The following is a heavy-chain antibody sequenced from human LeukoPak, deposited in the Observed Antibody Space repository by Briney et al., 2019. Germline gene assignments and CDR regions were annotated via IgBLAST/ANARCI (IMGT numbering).Heavy chain of an antibody. J-gene: IGHJ4*02. V-gene: IGHV4-31*03. D-gene: IGHD1-14*01. CDR2: IYYSGST. CDR1: GGSISSGGYY. Sequence: SQTLSLTCTVSGGSISSGGYYWSWIRQHPGKGLEWIGYIYYSGSTYYNPSLKSRVTISVDTSKNQFSLKLSSVTAADTAVYYCARCQNFPTTGYYFDYWGQGTLVTVSS. CDR3: ARCQNFPTTGYYFDY.